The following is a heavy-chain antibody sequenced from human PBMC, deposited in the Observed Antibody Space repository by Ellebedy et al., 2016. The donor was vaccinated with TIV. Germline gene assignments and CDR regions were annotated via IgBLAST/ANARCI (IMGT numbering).Heavy chain of an antibody. CDR3: ARGGSSGSSDY. J-gene: IGHJ4*02. Sequence: GGSLRLSXVASGFTFRSHGIYWVRQAPGKGLAWVAVLSSDGSNKYYADSVKGRFTISRDNSKNTLYLQMNSLRTDDMAVYYCARGGSSGSSDYWGQGTLVTVSS. D-gene: IGHD3-10*01. CDR2: LSSDGSNK. V-gene: IGHV3-30*03. CDR1: GFTFRSHG.